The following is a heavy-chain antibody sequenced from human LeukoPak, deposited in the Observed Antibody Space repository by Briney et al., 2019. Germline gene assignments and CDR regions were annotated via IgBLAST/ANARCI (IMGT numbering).Heavy chain of an antibody. CDR2: IGTSGSTR. Sequence: PGGSLRLSCVASGFTFSNYGMSWVRQAPGKGLEWVSAIGTSGSTRYYADSVKGRFTISRDNAKNTPYLQMNSLRAEDTAVYYCARVGLPAALGLENWFDPWGQGTLVTVSS. V-gene: IGHV3-23*01. CDR1: GFTFSNYG. CDR3: ARVGLPAALGLENWFDP. J-gene: IGHJ5*02. D-gene: IGHD2-2*01.